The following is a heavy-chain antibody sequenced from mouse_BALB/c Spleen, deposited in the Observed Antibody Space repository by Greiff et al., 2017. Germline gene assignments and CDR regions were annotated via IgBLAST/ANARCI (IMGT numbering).Heavy chain of an antibody. CDR3: ARNRGYYRYDQLAMDY. Sequence: VKLMESGPGLVQPSQSLSITCTVSGFSLTSYGVHWVRQSPGKGLEWLGVIWSGGSTDYNAAFISRLSISKDNSKSQVFFKMNSLQANDTAIYYCARNRGYYRYDQLAMDYWGQGTSVTVSS. CDR2: IWSGGST. V-gene: IGHV2-2*02. J-gene: IGHJ4*01. CDR1: GFSLTSYG. D-gene: IGHD2-14*01.